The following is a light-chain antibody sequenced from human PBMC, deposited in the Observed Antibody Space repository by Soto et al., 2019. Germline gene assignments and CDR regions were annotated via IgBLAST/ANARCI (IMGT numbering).Light chain of an antibody. Sequence: EIVLTQSPGTLSLSPGERATLSCRASQSVSNNYLAWYQQKPGQAPRLLIYGASTRATGIPDRFSGSGSGTDFTLTISRVEPEDFAVYLCQQYASSLLTFGGGTKVDIK. V-gene: IGKV3-20*01. CDR2: GAS. CDR1: QSVSNNY. J-gene: IGKJ4*01. CDR3: QQYASSLLT.